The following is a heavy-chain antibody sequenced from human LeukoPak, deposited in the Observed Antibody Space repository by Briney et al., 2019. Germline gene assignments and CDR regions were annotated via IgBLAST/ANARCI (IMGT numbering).Heavy chain of an antibody. Sequence: SETLSLTCTVSGGSISGYYWSWIRQPPEKGLEWIGYIYTSGSTNYNPSLKSRVTISVDTSKNQFSLRLSSVTAADTAVYYCARVGLVMDVWGKGTTVTVSS. CDR1: GGSISGYY. D-gene: IGHD1-26*01. J-gene: IGHJ6*04. V-gene: IGHV4-4*09. CDR3: ARVGLVMDV. CDR2: IYTSGST.